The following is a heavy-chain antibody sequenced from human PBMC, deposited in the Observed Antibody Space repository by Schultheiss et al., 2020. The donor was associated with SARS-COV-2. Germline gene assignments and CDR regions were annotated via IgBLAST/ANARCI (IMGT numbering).Heavy chain of an antibody. D-gene: IGHD1-26*01. Sequence: GSLRLSCAASGFTFSDYYMSWIRQPPGKGLEWIGYIYYSGSTNYNPSLKSRVTISVDTSKNQFSLKLSSVTAADTAVYYCARGSKWEYDYWGQGTLVTVSS. J-gene: IGHJ4*02. V-gene: IGHV4-59*01. CDR2: IYYSGST. CDR1: GFTFSDYY. CDR3: ARGSKWEYDY.